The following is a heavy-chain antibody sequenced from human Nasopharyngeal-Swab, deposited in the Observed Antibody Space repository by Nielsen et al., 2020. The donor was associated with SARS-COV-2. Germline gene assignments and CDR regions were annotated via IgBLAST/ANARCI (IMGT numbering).Heavy chain of an antibody. Sequence: GESLKISCAASGFTFSSYAMSWVRQAPGKGLEWVSAISGSGGSTYYADSVKGRFTISRDNIKNTLYLEMNSLRGEDAAMYYCARDVNSVGDYWGQGTLVTVSS. D-gene: IGHD5/OR15-5a*01. CDR3: ARDVNSVGDY. V-gene: IGHV3-23*01. J-gene: IGHJ4*02. CDR1: GFTFSSYA. CDR2: ISGSGGST.